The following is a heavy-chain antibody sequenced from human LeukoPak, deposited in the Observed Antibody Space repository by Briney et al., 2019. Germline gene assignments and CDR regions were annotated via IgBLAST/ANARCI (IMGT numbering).Heavy chain of an antibody. Sequence: ASVKVSCKASGYTFTSYGISWVRQAPGQGLEWMGWISAYNGNTNYAQKLQGRVTMTTDTSTSTAYMELRSLGSDDTAVYYCARHSPDYYDSSGYWDYWGQGTLVTVSS. CDR1: GYTFTSYG. CDR3: ARHSPDYYDSSGYWDY. CDR2: ISAYNGNT. V-gene: IGHV1-18*01. D-gene: IGHD3-22*01. J-gene: IGHJ4*02.